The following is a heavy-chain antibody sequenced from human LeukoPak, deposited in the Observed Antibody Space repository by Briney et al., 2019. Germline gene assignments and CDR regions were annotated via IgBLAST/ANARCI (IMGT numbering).Heavy chain of an antibody. V-gene: IGHV1-69*13. D-gene: IGHD3-22*01. Sequence: SVKVSCKASGGTFSSYAISWVRQALGQGLEWMGGIIPIFGTANYAQKFQGRVTITADESTSTAYMELSSLRSEDTAVYYCARESENMIGPHFDYWGQGTLVTVSS. CDR2: IIPIFGTA. CDR3: ARESENMIGPHFDY. J-gene: IGHJ4*02. CDR1: GGTFSSYA.